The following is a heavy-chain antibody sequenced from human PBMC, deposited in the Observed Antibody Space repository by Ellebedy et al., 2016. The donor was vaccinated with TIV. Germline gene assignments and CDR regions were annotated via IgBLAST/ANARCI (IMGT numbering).Heavy chain of an antibody. V-gene: IGHV3-74*01. J-gene: IGHJ4*02. Sequence: GGSLRLSCAASGFTFTSYWMHWVRQAPGKELVWVSRIKGDGSSAGYADSVKGRFTISRDNAKNTLYLQMNSLRAEDTAVYYCARGGLTAASDYWGQGTLDTVSS. CDR1: GFTFTSYW. D-gene: IGHD2-2*01. CDR3: ARGGLTAASDY. CDR2: IKGDGSSA.